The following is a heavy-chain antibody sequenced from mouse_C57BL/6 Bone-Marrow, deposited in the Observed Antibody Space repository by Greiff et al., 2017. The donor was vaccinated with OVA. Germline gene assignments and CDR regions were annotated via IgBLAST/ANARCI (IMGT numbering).Heavy chain of an antibody. D-gene: IGHD2-3*01. CDR2: ISSGGSYT. CDR3: ARLYDGRRDAMDY. J-gene: IGHJ4*01. CDR1: GFTFSSYG. V-gene: IGHV5-6*01. Sequence: EVQLQQSGGDLVKPGGSLKLSCAASGFTFSSYGMSWVRQTPDKRLEWVATISSGGSYTYYPDSVKGRFTISRDNAKNTLYLQMSSLKSEDTAMYYCARLYDGRRDAMDYWGQGTSVTVSS.